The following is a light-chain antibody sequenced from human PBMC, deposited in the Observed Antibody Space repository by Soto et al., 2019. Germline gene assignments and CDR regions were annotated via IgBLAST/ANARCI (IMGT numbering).Light chain of an antibody. CDR2: VGTGGIVG. CDR3: GADHGSGSNFVV. V-gene: IGLV9-49*01. CDR1: SGYSNYK. Sequence: QAVVTQPPSASASLGASVTLTCTLSSGYSNYKVDWYQQRPGKGPRFVMRVGTGGIVGSKGDGIPDRFSVLGSGLNRYLTTKNIQEEDESDYHCGADHGSGSNFVVFGGGTKLTVL. J-gene: IGLJ2*01.